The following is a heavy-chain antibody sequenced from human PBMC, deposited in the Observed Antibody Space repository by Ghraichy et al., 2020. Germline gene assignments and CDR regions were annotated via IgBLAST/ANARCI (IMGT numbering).Heavy chain of an antibody. CDR2: ISYDGSNK. D-gene: IGHD4-17*01. J-gene: IGHJ4*02. CDR1: GFTFSSYG. CDR3: AKDLGTTVTTYFDY. V-gene: IGHV3-30*18. Sequence: GESLNISCAASGFTFSSYGMHWVRQAPCKGLEWVAVISYDGSNKYYADSVKGRFTISRDNSKNTLYLQMNSLRAEDTAVYYCAKDLGTTVTTYFDYWGQGTLVTVSS.